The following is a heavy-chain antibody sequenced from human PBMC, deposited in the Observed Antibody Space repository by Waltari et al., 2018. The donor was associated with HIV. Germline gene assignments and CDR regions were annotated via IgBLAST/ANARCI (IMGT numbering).Heavy chain of an antibody. CDR3: ARVPLDILTGFDPYYFES. Sequence: EVQLVESGGGLVQPGGSLRVSCAGSRFNFSKYGMSWVRQSPGKGLEWVSAISASGTRTYYADSVKGRFTVSRDNSKNTLNLQMSSLRAEDTAVYYCARVPLDILTGFDPYYFESWGQGTLVTVSS. J-gene: IGHJ4*02. CDR1: RFNFSKYG. D-gene: IGHD3-9*01. CDR2: ISASGTRT. V-gene: IGHV3-23*04.